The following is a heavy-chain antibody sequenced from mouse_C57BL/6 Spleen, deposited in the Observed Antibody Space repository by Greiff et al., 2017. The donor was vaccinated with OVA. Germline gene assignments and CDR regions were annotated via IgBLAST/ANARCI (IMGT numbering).Heavy chain of an antibody. J-gene: IGHJ4*01. V-gene: IGHV3-6*01. CDR2: ISYDGSN. CDR1: GYSITSGYY. Sequence: EVKLQESGPGLVKPSQSLSLTCSVTGYSITSGYYWNWIRQFPGNKLEWMGYISYDGSNNYNPSLKNRISITRDTSKNQFFLKLNSVTTEDTATYYCARDLPIRYEGAMDYWGQGTSVTVSS. D-gene: IGHD1-1*01. CDR3: ARDLPIRYEGAMDY.